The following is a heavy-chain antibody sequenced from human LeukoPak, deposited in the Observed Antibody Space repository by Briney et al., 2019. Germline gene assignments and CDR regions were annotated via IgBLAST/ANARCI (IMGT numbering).Heavy chain of an antibody. J-gene: IGHJ4*02. CDR2: ISGSGRST. CDR3: AKLRTGGLRGGSFDY. CDR1: GFTFSTYG. V-gene: IGHV3-23*01. Sequence: GGTLRLSCAASGFTFSTYGMSWVRQAPGKGLEWVSGISGSGRSTYYADSVKGRFTVSRDNSKDTLYLQMSSLRAEDMAVYYCAKLRTGGLRGGSFDYWGQGTLVTVSS. D-gene: IGHD3-16*01.